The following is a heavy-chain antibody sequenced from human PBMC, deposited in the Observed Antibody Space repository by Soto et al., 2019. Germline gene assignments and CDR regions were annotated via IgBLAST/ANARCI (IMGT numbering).Heavy chain of an antibody. V-gene: IGHV2-5*02. CDR1: GFSLSTSGVG. J-gene: IGHJ4*02. CDR3: AHRPMFRGVIVWFDY. CDR2: IYWDDDK. D-gene: IGHD3-10*01. Sequence: QITLKESGPTLVKPTQTLTLTCTFSGFSLSTSGVGVGWIRQPPGKALEWLALIYWDDDKRYSPSLKSRLTTTKDTSKTQVVLTMTNMDPVNTATYYRAHRPMFRGVIVWFDYWGQGTLVTVSS.